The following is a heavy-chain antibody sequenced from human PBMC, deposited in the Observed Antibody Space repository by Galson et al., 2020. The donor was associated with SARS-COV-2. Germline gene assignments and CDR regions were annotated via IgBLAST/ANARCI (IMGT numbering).Heavy chain of an antibody. D-gene: IGHD5-18*01. J-gene: IGHJ6*02. CDR3: AKDGGYSYGSDYYYYGMDV. CDR2: IWNDGSNK. V-gene: IGHV3-33*06. Sequence: GGSLRLSCAASGFTFSSYGMHWVRQAPGKGLEWVAVIWNDGSNKYYADSVKGRFTISRDHSKNTLYLQMNSLRAEDTAVYYCAKDGGYSYGSDYYYYGMDVWGQGTTVTVSS. CDR1: GFTFSSYG.